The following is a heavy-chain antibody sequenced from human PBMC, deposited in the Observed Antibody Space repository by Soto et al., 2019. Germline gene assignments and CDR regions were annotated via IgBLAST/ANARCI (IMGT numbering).Heavy chain of an antibody. CDR2: IKSKTDGGKK. Sequence: RASVRLSRAAYVCNFNNALMNQPLYAPGKNIDCLLRIKSKTDGGKKDYGAPVKGRFTISRDDARNTVYLQLNSLKTEDTAVYYCTTDRLSGGYCGSTTSCSGYWGQGTLVTVYS. V-gene: IGHV3-15*01. CDR3: TTDRLSGGYCGSTTSCSGY. J-gene: IGHJ4*02. CDR1: VCNFNNAL. D-gene: IGHD2-2*01.